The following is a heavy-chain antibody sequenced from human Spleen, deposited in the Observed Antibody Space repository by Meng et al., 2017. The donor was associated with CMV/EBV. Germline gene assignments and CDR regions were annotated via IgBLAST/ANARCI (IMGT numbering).Heavy chain of an antibody. CDR1: GLTFTDYN. Sequence: DVQLVEAGGGSVQHGGSRILSCAFSGLTFTDYNIHWVRQAPGKGLVWVSRINTDANERTYEDSVKGRFSITRDNAKNTVFLQMNSLRAEDTAIYYCARDRDWELFDYWGQGILVTVSS. CDR3: ARDRDWELFDY. J-gene: IGHJ4*02. V-gene: IGHV3-74*03. CDR2: INTDANER. D-gene: IGHD3-10*01.